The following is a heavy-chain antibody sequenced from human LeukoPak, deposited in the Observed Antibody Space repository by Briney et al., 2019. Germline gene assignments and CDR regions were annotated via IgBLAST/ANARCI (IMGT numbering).Heavy chain of an antibody. D-gene: IGHD1-1*01. CDR3: ARSAGTWFDP. CDR2: ISSSGSTI. Sequence: GGSLRLSCAASGFTFSSYEMNWVRQAPGKGLEWVSYISSSGSTIYYADSVKDRFTISRDNAKNSLYLQMNSLRVEDTAVYYCARSAGTWFDPWGQGTLVTVSS. CDR1: GFTFSSYE. J-gene: IGHJ5*02. V-gene: IGHV3-48*03.